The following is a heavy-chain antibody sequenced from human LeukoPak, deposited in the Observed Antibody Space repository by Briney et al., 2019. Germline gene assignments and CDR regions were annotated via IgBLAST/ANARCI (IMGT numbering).Heavy chain of an antibody. D-gene: IGHD1-26*01. V-gene: IGHV3-21*01. J-gene: IGHJ6*03. CDR1: RFSFSTYS. CDR3: ASWDAERGYYYYMDV. CDR2: ISSNSGDL. Sequence: GGSLRLSCTASRFSFSTYSMNWVRQAPGKGLEWVSCISSNSGDLYYADSVKGRFTISRDNAKNSLYLQMNSLRAEDTAVYYCASWDAERGYYYYMDVWGKGTTVTVSS.